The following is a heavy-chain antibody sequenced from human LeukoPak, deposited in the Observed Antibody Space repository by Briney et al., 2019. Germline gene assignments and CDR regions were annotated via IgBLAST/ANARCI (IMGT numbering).Heavy chain of an antibody. D-gene: IGHD4-17*01. CDR2: IYYSGST. CDR1: GRSISSYY. CDR3: ARAHDCGDNDAFDI. J-gene: IGHJ3*02. Sequence: KTSETLSLTCTVSGRSISSYYWSWIRQPPGKGLEWIGYIYYSGSTNYNPSLKSRVTISVDTSKNQFSLKLSSVTAADTAVYYCARAHDCGDNDAFDIWGQGTMVTVSS. V-gene: IGHV4-59*01.